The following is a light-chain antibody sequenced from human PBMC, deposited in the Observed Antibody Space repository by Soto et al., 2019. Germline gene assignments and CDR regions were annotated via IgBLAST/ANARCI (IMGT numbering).Light chain of an antibody. J-gene: IGKJ5*01. CDR2: EVS. V-gene: IGKV2D-29*01. CDR1: QSLLHSDGKTY. CDR3: MQSTPLPHT. Sequence: EILTSQDTLSLSVTPGQPASISCKSSQSLLHSDGKTYLYWYLQKPGQPPQLLIYEVSNRFSGVPDRFSGSGSGTDFTLEISRVETDDVGIYYCMQSTPLPHTFGQRGRLEIK.